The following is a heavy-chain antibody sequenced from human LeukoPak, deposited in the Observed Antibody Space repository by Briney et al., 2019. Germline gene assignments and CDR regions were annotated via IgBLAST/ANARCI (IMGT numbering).Heavy chain of an antibody. CDR1: GGSISSGDYY. CDR2: IYYSGST. D-gene: IGHD6-13*01. J-gene: IGHJ4*02. CDR3: ARSSSWFYYFDY. V-gene: IGHV4-30-4*01. Sequence: ASETLSLTCTVSGGSISSGDYYWSWIRQPPGKGLVWIGYIYYSGSTYYNPSLKSRVTISVDTSKNQFSLKLSSVTAADTAVYYCARSSSWFYYFDYWGQGTLVTVSS.